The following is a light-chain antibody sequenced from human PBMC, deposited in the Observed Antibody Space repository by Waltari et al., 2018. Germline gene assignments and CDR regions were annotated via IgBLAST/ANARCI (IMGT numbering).Light chain of an antibody. Sequence: QSVLTQPPSVSGTPGQRVSISCSGSSSNIGSKSVNWYQQVPVTAPKLLIYSNNPPASRVPDLFSGSKSGTSASLAISGRQSEDEADYYCATWDDSLNGLFGGGTKLTVL. CDR2: SNN. V-gene: IGLV1-44*01. CDR3: ATWDDSLNGL. CDR1: SSNIGSKS. J-gene: IGLJ2*01.